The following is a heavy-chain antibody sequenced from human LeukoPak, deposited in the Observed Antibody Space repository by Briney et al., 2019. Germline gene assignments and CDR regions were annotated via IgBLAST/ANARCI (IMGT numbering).Heavy chain of an antibody. CDR2: INHSGST. Sequence: PSETLSLTCAVYGGSFSGYYWSWIRQPPGKGLEWIGEINHSGSTNYNPSLKSRVTISVDTSKNQFSLKLSSVTAADTAVYYCARYTHSSGFDYWGQGTLVTVSS. CDR1: GGSFSGYY. D-gene: IGHD6-19*01. V-gene: IGHV4-34*01. J-gene: IGHJ4*02. CDR3: ARYTHSSGFDY.